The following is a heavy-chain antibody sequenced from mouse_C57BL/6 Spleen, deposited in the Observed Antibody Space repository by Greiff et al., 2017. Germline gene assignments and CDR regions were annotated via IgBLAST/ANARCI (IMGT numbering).Heavy chain of an antibody. Sequence: EVQLQQSGAELVRPGASVKLSCTASGFNIKDDYMHWVKQRPEQGLEWIGWIDPENGDTEYASKFQGKATITADTSSNTAYLQLSSLTSEDTAVYYCTPGYYGLCAYWGQGTLVTVSA. CDR2: IDPENGDT. CDR1: GFNIKDDY. J-gene: IGHJ3*01. D-gene: IGHD1-1*01. V-gene: IGHV14-4*01. CDR3: TPGYYGLCAY.